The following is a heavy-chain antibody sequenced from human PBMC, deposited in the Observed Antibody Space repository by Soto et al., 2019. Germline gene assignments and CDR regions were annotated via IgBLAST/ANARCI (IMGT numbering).Heavy chain of an antibody. CDR1: GGSISSAENY. J-gene: IGHJ5*02. CDR3: ARARSGDYITA. Sequence: QVHLQESGPGLVKPSQTLSLTCTVFGGSISSAENYWSWIRQPPGKGLEWIGSVPYSGETDYNPSHRSRIARLVDTSRNQFSLRLNSVTTADTAVYFCARARSGDYITAWGQGTRVTVSS. V-gene: IGHV4-30-4*01. CDR2: VPYSGET. D-gene: IGHD4-17*01.